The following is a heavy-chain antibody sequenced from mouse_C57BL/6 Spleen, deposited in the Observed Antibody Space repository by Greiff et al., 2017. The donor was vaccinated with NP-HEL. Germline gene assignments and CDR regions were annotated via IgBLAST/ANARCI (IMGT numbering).Heavy chain of an antibody. Sequence: VQLQQSGPELVQPGASVKISCKASGYAFSSSWMNWVQQRPGKGLEWIGRIYPGDGDTNYTGTVTGKATLTADKSSSTAYLQLSSLTSEDSAVYFCAREMGLLSAMDYWGQGTSVTVSS. D-gene: IGHD2-13*01. V-gene: IGHV1-82*01. CDR2: IYPGDGDT. J-gene: IGHJ4*01. CDR3: AREMGLLSAMDY. CDR1: GYAFSSSW.